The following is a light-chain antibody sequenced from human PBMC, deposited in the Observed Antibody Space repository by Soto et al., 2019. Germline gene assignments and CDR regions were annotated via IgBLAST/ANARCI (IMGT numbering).Light chain of an antibody. CDR1: QDISNY. Sequence: DIQMTQSPSSLSASVGDRVTITCQASQDISNYLNWYQQKPGKAPKLLIYDASNLETGVPYRFSGSGSGTDFTFTISSLQPEDIATYYCQQYDNLPRTFGQGTKVEIK. CDR3: QQYDNLPRT. V-gene: IGKV1-33*01. J-gene: IGKJ1*01. CDR2: DAS.